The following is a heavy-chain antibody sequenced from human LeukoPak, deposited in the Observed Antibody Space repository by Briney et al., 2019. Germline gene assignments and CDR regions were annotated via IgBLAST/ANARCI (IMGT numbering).Heavy chain of an antibody. CDR3: ARVGYIADFWSGYSPYDY. CDR2: INPNSGGT. J-gene: IGHJ4*02. CDR1: GYTFTGYY. V-gene: IGHV1-2*02. Sequence: ASVKVSCKASGYTFTGYYMHWVRQAPGQGLEWMGWINPNSGGTNYAQKFQGRVTMTRDTSISTAYMELSRLRSDDTAVYYCARVGYIADFWSGYSPYDYWGQGTLVTVSS. D-gene: IGHD3-3*01.